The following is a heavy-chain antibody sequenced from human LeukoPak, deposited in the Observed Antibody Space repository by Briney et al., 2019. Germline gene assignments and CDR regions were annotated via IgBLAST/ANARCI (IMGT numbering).Heavy chain of an antibody. V-gene: IGHV3-33*01. J-gene: IGHJ4*02. CDR3: ARDLSYSLEY. CDR1: GFIFKTYA. CDR2: IWYGGSNK. D-gene: IGHD3-10*01. Sequence: GGSLRLSRAASGFIFKTYAMHWVRQAPGKGLEWVTMIWYGGSNKYYGDSVKGRFTISRDNAKNTLYLQMNSLRAEDTAVYYCARDLSYSLEYWGQGTLVTVSS.